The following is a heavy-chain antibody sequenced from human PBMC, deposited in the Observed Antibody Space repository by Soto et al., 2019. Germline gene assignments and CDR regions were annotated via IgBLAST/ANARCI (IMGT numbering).Heavy chain of an antibody. V-gene: IGHV1-18*01. D-gene: IGHD3-9*01. Sequence: QVQLVQSGSEIKKPGASVKVSCKAFGYTFTSYGIGWVRQAPGQGLEWMGWISVYNDNTNYAQKFQGRVTKTTATSSSTAYMELRSLKSDDTAVYYCARIGFDGHWGQGTLVTVSS. CDR3: ARIGFDGH. CDR2: ISVYNDNT. CDR1: GYTFTSYG. J-gene: IGHJ1*01.